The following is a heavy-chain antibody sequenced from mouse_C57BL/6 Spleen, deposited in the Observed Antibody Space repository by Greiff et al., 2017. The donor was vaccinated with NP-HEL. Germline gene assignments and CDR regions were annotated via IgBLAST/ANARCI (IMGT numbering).Heavy chain of an antibody. CDR1: GFTFSDYY. CDR3: ATLRRDGTMDY. D-gene: IGHD1-2*01. V-gene: IGHV5-16*01. CDR2: INYDGSST. J-gene: IGHJ4*01. Sequence: EVQLVESEGGLVQPGSSMKLSCTASGFTFSDYYMAWVRQVPEKGLEWVANINYDGSSTYYLDSLKSRFIISRDNAKNILYLQMSSLKSEDTATYYCATLRRDGTMDYWGQGTSVTVSS.